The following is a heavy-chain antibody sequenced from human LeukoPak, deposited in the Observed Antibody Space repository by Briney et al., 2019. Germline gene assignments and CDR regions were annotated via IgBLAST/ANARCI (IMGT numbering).Heavy chain of an antibody. V-gene: IGHV3-23*01. CDR1: GFNYSSYT. CDR3: ATEGYCSSTSCYHGWFDP. CDR2: ISGSGGST. Sequence: PGGSLRLSCAASGFNYSSYTMNWVRQAPGKGLEWVSAISGSGGSTYYADSVKGRFTISRDNSKNTLYLQMNSLRAEDTAVYYCATEGYCSSTSCYHGWFDPWGQGTLVTVSS. J-gene: IGHJ5*02. D-gene: IGHD2-2*01.